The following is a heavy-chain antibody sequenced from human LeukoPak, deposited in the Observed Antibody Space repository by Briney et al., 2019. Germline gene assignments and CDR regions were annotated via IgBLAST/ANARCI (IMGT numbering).Heavy chain of an antibody. Sequence: ASVKVSCETSGYTFSDFGTSWVRQAPGQGLEWMGWISAYNGNTNYAQKLQGRVTMTTDTSTSTAYMELRSLRSDDTAVYYCARGNVLLWFGESHHFDYWGQGTLVTVSS. CDR1: GYTFSDFG. D-gene: IGHD3-10*01. CDR3: ARGNVLLWFGESHHFDY. J-gene: IGHJ4*02. CDR2: ISAYNGNT. V-gene: IGHV1-18*01.